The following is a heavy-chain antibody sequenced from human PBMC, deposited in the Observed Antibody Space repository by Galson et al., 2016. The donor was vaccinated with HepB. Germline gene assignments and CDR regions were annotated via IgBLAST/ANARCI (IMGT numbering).Heavy chain of an antibody. CDR3: ARRRGGSWGDFDS. D-gene: IGHD6-13*01. CDR2: ITGGGTAT. J-gene: IGHJ4*02. V-gene: IGHV3-23*01. Sequence: SLRLSCAASGFTSTNYAMRWVRQAPGKGLEWVAAITGGGTATDYAASVRGRFTISRDNSRNTVHLQVTRPRVEDTAFYYCARRRGGSWGDFDSWGQGVLVTVSS. CDR1: GFTSTNYA.